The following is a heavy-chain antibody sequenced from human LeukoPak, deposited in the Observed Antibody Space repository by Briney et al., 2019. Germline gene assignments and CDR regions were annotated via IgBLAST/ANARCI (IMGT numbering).Heavy chain of an antibody. Sequence: ASETLSLTCTVSGGSISSYYWSWIRQPPGKGLEWIGYIYYSGSTNYNPSLKSRVTVSLDTSKNEFSLKMTSVTAADTALYYCARATVRGATLHYFDSWGQGTLVTVSS. D-gene: IGHD2/OR15-2a*01. CDR3: ARATVRGATLHYFDS. J-gene: IGHJ4*02. V-gene: IGHV4-59*01. CDR1: GGSISSYY. CDR2: IYYSGST.